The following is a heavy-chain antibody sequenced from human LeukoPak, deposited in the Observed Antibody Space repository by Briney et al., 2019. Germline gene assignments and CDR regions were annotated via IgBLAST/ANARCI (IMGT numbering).Heavy chain of an antibody. Sequence: SETLSLTCTVSGGSISSYYWSWIRQPPGKGLEWIGYIYYSGSTNYNPSLKSRVTISVDTSKNQFSLKLSSVTAADTAVYYCARGRRITMVRGVLNWFDPWGRGTLVTVSS. CDR1: GGSISSYY. J-gene: IGHJ5*02. CDR3: ARGRRITMVRGVLNWFDP. V-gene: IGHV4-59*01. D-gene: IGHD3-10*01. CDR2: IYYSGST.